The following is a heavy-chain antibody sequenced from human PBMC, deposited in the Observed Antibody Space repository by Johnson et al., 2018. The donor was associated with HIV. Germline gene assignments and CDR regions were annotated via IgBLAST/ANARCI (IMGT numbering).Heavy chain of an antibody. CDR1: GFTFSSYA. V-gene: IGHV3-30*04. D-gene: IGHD5-18*01. CDR3: ARGRRIQLWLLADAFDI. Sequence: VQLVESGGGVVQPGRSLRLSCAASGFTFSSYAMHWVRQAPGKGLEWVAVISYDGSNKYYADSVKGRFTLSRDNSKNTLYLQMNSLRAEDTAVYYCARGRRIQLWLLADAFDIWGQGTMVTVSS. CDR2: ISYDGSNK. J-gene: IGHJ3*02.